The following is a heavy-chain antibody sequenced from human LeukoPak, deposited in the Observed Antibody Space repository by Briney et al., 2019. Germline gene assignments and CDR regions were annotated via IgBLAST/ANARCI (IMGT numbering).Heavy chain of an antibody. CDR2: IYSGGST. V-gene: IGHV3-66*01. CDR1: GFTVSSNY. CDR3: ARIRGIAVAGTIDY. J-gene: IGHJ4*02. D-gene: IGHD6-19*01. Sequence: GVLRLSCAASGFTVSSNYMSWVRQAPGKGLEWVSVIYSGGSTYYADSVKGRFTISRDNSKNTLYLQMNSLRAEDTAVYYCARIRGIAVAGTIDYWGQGTLVTVSS.